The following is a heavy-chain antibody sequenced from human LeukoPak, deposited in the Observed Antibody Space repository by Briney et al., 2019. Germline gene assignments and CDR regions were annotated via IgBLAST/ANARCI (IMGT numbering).Heavy chain of an antibody. CDR1: GYSISSGYY. J-gene: IGHJ4*02. D-gene: IGHD1-26*01. CDR2: IYHSGST. CDR3: ARVVGAHYAFDY. V-gene: IGHV4-38-2*02. Sequence: SETLSLTCTVSGYSISSGYYWGWIRPPPGKGLEWIGSIYHSGSTYYNPSLKSRVTISVDTSKNQFSLKLSSVTAADTAVYYCARVVGAHYAFDYWGQGTLVTVSP.